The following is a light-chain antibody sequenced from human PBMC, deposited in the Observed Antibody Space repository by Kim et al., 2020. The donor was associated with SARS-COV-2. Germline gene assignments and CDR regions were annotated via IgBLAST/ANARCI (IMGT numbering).Light chain of an antibody. Sequence: VTISCTRSSGSVASNDVHWYQQRPGSAPTTIIYEDSRRPSGVPDRFSGSIDPSSNSASLTISGLTAEDEADYYCQSYDNNNPFIFGAGTKVTVL. CDR3: QSYDNNNPFI. CDR2: EDS. CDR1: SGSVASND. V-gene: IGLV6-57*03. J-gene: IGLJ1*01.